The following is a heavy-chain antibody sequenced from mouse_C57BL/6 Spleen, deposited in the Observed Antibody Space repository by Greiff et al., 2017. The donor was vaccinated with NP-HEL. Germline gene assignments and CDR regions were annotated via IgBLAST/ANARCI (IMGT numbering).Heavy chain of an antibody. CDR3: TLITTVVATSSYYFDY. CDR1: GYTFTDYE. CDR2: IDPETGGT. Sequence: VQLQQSGAELVRPGASVTLSCKASGYTFTDYEMHWVKQTPVHGLEWIGAIDPETGGTAYNQKFKGKAILTADKSSSTAYMELRSLTSEDSAVYYCTLITTVVATSSYYFDYWGQGTTLTVSS. J-gene: IGHJ2*01. D-gene: IGHD1-1*01. V-gene: IGHV1-15*01.